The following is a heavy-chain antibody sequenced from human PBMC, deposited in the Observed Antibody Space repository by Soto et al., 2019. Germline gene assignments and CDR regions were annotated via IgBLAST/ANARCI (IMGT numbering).Heavy chain of an antibody. D-gene: IGHD4-17*01. CDR3: ARSPAYGDYANLDT. J-gene: IGHJ5*02. CDR2: IYTTRSP. V-gene: IGHV4-4*07. CDR1: GDSVSKYY. Sequence: ASETLSLTCTVSGDSVSKYYWNWIRQPAGKGLEWIGRIYTTRSPNYNPSLKSRVTMSVDTSKSQFSLKLNLTSVTAADTAVYYCARSPAYGDYANLDTWGQGTLVTVPQ.